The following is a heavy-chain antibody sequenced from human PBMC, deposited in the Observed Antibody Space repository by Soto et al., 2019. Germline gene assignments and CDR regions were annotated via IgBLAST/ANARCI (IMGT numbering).Heavy chain of an antibody. CDR2: ISGSGGST. V-gene: IGHV3-23*01. Sequence: GGSLRLSCAASGFTFSSYAMSWVRQAPGKGLEWVSAISGSGGSTYYADSMKGRFNISRDNSKNTLDLQMNSLRAEDTAVYYWAKRAIEVGSDAFDIWGQRTMVTVSS. CDR1: GFTFSSYA. CDR3: AKRAIEVGSDAFDI. D-gene: IGHD2-21*01. J-gene: IGHJ3*02.